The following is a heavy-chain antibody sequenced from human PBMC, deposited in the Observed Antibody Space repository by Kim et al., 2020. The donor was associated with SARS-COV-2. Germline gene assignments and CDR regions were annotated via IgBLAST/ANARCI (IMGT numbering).Heavy chain of an antibody. D-gene: IGHD2-2*02. CDR3: ARQGCSRTCCYSLDY. V-gene: IGHV4-59*08. Sequence: PSVKSRVTISVDTSKNPFSLKLSSVTAADTAVYYCARQGCSRTCCYSLDYWGQGTLVTVSS. J-gene: IGHJ4*02.